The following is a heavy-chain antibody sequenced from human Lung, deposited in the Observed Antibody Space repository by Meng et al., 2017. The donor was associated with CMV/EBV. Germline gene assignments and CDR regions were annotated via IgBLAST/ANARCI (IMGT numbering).Heavy chain of an antibody. CDR1: GYNFDNYW. V-gene: IGHV5-51*01. CDR2: IYPGDSDT. Sequence: GESLKISCKGSGYNFDNYWIGWVRHIPGKGLEWMGLIYPGDSDTRYSPAFQGQVTIPADKSLSTAYLQWSGLKASDTAMYYYARRGSNWFVDYWGQGTLVTVSS. J-gene: IGHJ4*02. D-gene: IGHD4-11*01. CDR3: ARRGSNWFVDY.